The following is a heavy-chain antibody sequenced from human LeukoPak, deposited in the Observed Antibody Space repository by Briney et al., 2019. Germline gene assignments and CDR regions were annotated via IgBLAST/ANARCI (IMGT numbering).Heavy chain of an antibody. CDR2: INHSGST. Sequence: KTSETLSLTCAVYGGSFSGYYWSWIRQPPGKGLEWIGEINHSGSTNYNPSLKSRVTISVDTSKNQFSLKLSSVTAADTAVYYCARGLRLGELSLSPFDYWGQGTLVTVSS. D-gene: IGHD3-16*02. J-gene: IGHJ4*02. V-gene: IGHV4-34*01. CDR1: GGSFSGYY. CDR3: ARGLRLGELSLSPFDY.